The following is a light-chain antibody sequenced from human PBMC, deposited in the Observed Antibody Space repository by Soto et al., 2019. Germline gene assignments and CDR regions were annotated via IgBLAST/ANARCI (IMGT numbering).Light chain of an antibody. CDR3: SSYTSSSAL. CDR1: SSDVGGYNY. Sequence: QSVLTQAAAVSGSPGQSITISCTGTSSDVGGYNYVSWYQQHLDKAPKLMIYAVTDRPSGVSSRLSVYKSSNTASPTISGLKAEDEADYYGSSYTSSSALFGTGPKVTVL. V-gene: IGLV2-14*01. J-gene: IGLJ1*01. CDR2: AVT.